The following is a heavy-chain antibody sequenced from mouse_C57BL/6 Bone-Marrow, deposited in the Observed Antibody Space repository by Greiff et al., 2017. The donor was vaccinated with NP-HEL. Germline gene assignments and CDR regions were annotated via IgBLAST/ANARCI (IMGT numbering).Heavy chain of an antibody. D-gene: IGHD1-1*02. CDR3: AREGYGKGNY. CDR1: GYTFTSYW. Sequence: QVQLQQSGAELVKPGASVKMSCKASGYTFTSYWITWVKQRPGQGLEWIGDIYPGSGSTNYNEKFKSKATLTVDTSSSTAYMQLSSRTSEDSAVYYWAREGYGKGNYWGQGTTLTVSS. J-gene: IGHJ2*01. CDR2: IYPGSGST. V-gene: IGHV1-55*01.